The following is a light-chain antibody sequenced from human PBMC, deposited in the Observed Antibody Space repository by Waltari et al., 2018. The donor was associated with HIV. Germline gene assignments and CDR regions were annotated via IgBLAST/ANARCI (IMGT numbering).Light chain of an antibody. J-gene: IGLJ2*01. CDR3: SSYAGTYKLL. Sequence: QSALPQHPSASGSPGQSVTISCTGTNSEVCGYNYVSCSLLHPRTAPKLSIYEVFKRPSGVSDRFSGSKSGNTASLTVSGPQAEDEADYYCSSYAGTYKLLFGGGTKLTVL. CDR2: EVF. V-gene: IGLV2-8*01. CDR1: NSEVCGYNY.